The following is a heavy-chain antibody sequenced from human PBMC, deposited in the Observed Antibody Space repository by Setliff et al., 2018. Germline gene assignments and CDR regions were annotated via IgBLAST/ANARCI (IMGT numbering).Heavy chain of an antibody. CDR3: AREQWLDPPGYYYMDV. J-gene: IGHJ6*03. CDR2: IYIGGSA. CDR1: GGSISSSSYY. Sequence: SETLSLTCTVSGGSISSSSYYWGWIRQPPGKGLEWIGYIYIGGSANYNPSLKSRVTMSIDTSKNQFSLKLNSVTAADMAVYYCAREQWLDPPGYYYMDVWAKGTTVTVSS. D-gene: IGHD6-19*01. V-gene: IGHV4-61*05.